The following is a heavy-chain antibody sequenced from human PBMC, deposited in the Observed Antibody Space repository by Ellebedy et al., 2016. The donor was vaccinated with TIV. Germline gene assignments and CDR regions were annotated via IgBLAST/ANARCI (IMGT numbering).Heavy chain of an antibody. V-gene: IGHV1-46*01. CDR3: ARAARGYSYGYVY. CDR1: GGTFSSYA. CDR2: INPSGGST. Sequence: AASVKVSCKASGGTFSSYAISWVRQATGQGLEWMGIINPSGGSTSYAQKFQGRVTMTRDTSTSTVYMELSSLRSEDTAVYYCARAARGYSYGYVYWGQGTLVTVSS. J-gene: IGHJ4*02. D-gene: IGHD5-18*01.